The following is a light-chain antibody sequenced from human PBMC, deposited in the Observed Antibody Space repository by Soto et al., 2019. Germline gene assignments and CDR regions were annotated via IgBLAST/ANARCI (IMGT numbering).Light chain of an antibody. CDR1: QSVSSSY. Sequence: PATLSANKQVIATLSFRASQSVSSSYLAWYQQKPGQAPRLLIYGASSRATGTPDRFSGSGSGTDFTLTICRLEPEDFAVYCCQQYGIIPLSF. V-gene: IGKV3-20*01. CDR3: QQYGIIPLS. CDR2: GAS. J-gene: IGKJ2*03.